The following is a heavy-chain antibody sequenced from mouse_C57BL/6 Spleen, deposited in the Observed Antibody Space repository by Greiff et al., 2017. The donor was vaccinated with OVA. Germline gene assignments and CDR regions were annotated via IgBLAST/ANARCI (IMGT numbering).Heavy chain of an antibody. CDR1: GYSFTGYY. D-gene: IGHD1-1*01. CDR2: ISCYNCAT. Sequence: LVKTGASVKISCKASGYSFTGYYMHWVKQSHGKSLEWIGYISCYNCATSYNQKFKGKATFTVDTSSSTAYMQFNSLTSEDSAVYYCARHGSSYGWYFDVWGAGTTVTVSS. J-gene: IGHJ1*01. CDR3: ARHGSSYGWYFDV. V-gene: IGHV1S34*01.